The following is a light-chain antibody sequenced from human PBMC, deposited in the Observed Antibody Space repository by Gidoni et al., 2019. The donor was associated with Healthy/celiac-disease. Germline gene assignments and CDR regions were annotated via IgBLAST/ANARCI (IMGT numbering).Light chain of an antibody. Sequence: QSALTKPASVSGSPGQSITISCTGTSSDVGGYNYVSWYQQHPAKAPKLMIYDVSNRPSGVSNRFSGSKSGNTASLTISGLQAEDEADYYCSSYTSSSTRVFGGGTKLTVL. J-gene: IGLJ3*02. CDR2: DVS. CDR3: SSYTSSSTRV. V-gene: IGLV2-14*03. CDR1: SSDVGGYNY.